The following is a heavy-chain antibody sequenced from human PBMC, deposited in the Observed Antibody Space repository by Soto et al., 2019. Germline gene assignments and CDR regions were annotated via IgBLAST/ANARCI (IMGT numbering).Heavy chain of an antibody. CDR3: ARDPSYYGSGSYYYFDY. CDR1: GFTVNNNF. Sequence: GGSLRLSCAAFGFTVNNNFLSWVRQAPGKGLEWVSVLHTGGSTYYADSVKGRFTISRDNSKNMFYLQMNSLRAEDTAVYFCARDPSYYGSGSYYYFDYWGQGALVTVSS. J-gene: IGHJ4*02. D-gene: IGHD3-10*01. V-gene: IGHV3-66*01. CDR2: LHTGGST.